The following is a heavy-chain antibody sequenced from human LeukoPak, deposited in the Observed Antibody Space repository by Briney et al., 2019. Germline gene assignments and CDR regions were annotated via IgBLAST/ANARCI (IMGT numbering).Heavy chain of an antibody. V-gene: IGHV1-2*02. CDR1: GYTFTGYY. CDR2: INPNSGGT. D-gene: IGHD3-10*01. Sequence: ASVKVSCKASGYTFTGYYMHWVRQAPAQGLEWMRWINPNSGGTNYAQKFQGRVTMTRDTSISTAYMELSRLRSDDTAVYYCARVSYGSGSYYPLFDYWGQGTLVTVSS. CDR3: ARVSYGSGSYYPLFDY. J-gene: IGHJ4*02.